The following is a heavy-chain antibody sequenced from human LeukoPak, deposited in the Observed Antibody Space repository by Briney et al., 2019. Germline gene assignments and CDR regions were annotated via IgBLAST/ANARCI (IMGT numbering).Heavy chain of an antibody. V-gene: IGHV4-39*01. CDR1: GGSISSSSYY. J-gene: IGHJ6*03. D-gene: IGHD2-2*03. CDR3: ARSPGGYCSSTSCYYYYYMDV. CDR2: IYYSGST. Sequence: SETLSLTCTVSGGSISSSSYYWGWIRQPPGKGLEWIGSIYYSGSTYYNPSLKSRVTISVDTSKNQFSLKLSSVTAADTAVYYCARSPGGYCSSTSCYYYYYMDVWGKGTTVTVSS.